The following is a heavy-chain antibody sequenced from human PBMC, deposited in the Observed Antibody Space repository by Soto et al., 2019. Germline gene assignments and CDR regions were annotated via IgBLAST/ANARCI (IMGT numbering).Heavy chain of an antibody. CDR1: GGSFSGYY. Sequence: QVQLQQWGAGLLKPSETLSLTCAVYGGSFSGYYWSWIRQPPGKGLEWIGEINHSGSTNYNPSLKSRVTISVDTSKNQFSLKLSSVTAADTAVYYCARGPIIDFWSGYYRIGWFDPWGQGTLVTVSS. CDR3: ARGPIIDFWSGYYRIGWFDP. J-gene: IGHJ5*02. D-gene: IGHD3-3*01. V-gene: IGHV4-34*01. CDR2: INHSGST.